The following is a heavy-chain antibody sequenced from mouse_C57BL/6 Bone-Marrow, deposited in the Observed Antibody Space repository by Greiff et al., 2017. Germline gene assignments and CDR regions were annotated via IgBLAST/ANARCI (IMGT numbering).Heavy chain of an antibody. D-gene: IGHD3-2*02. J-gene: IGHJ4*01. V-gene: IGHV5-17*01. Sequence: EVKVVESGGGLVKTGGSLKLSCAASGFTFSDYGMHWVRQAPEKGLEWVAYISSGSSTIYYADTVKGRFTISRDNAKNTLFLQMTSLRSEDTAMYYCARASQAYYYAMDYWGQGTSVTVSS. CDR3: ARASQAYYYAMDY. CDR2: ISSGSSTI. CDR1: GFTFSDYG.